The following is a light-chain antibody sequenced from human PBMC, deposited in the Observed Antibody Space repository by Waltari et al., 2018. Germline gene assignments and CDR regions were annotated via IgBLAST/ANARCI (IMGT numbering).Light chain of an antibody. CDR3: QAWDSSSKYV. Sequence: SYELTQPHSVSVSPGQTASITCSGDKLGDKYVCWYQQKPGQSPVLVIYQDTKRPSGSSERVSGSTYGNTATLTISGTHAMDEADYYCQAWDSSSKYVFGTGTKVTVL. CDR1: KLGDKY. J-gene: IGLJ1*01. V-gene: IGLV3-1*01. CDR2: QDT.